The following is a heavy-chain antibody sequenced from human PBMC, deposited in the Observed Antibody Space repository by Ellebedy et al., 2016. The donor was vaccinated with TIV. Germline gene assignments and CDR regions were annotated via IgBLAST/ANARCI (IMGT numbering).Heavy chain of an antibody. D-gene: IGHD3-16*01. CDR3: ARDSGPRYVPDSEPPLDF. V-gene: IGHV3-9*02. CDR2: IFWNSGDT. Sequence: SLKISCAVSGFTSHDHAMHWVRQAPGKGLEWVSGIFWNSGDTGYADSVKGRFTISRDNAKNSVYLQMNSLRAEDTAVYYCARDSGPRYVPDSEPPLDFWGQGTLVTVSS. CDR1: GFTSHDHA. J-gene: IGHJ4*02.